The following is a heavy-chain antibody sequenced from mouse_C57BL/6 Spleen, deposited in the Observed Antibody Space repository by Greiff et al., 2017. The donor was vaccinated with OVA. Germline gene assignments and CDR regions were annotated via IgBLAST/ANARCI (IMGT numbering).Heavy chain of an antibody. CDR2: IDPSDSYT. V-gene: IGHV1-50*01. Sequence: QVQLQQPGAELVKPGASVKLSCKASGYTFTSYWMQWVKQRPGQGLEWIGEIDPSDSYTNYNQKFKGKATLTVDTSSSTAYMQLSSLTSEDSAVDYCARWGLRRGYAMDYWGQGTSVTVSS. CDR1: GYTFTSYW. J-gene: IGHJ4*01. D-gene: IGHD2-4*01. CDR3: ARWGLRRGYAMDY.